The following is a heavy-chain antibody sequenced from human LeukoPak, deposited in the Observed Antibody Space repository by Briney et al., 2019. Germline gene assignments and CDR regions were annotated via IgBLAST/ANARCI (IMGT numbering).Heavy chain of an antibody. CDR2: IYHSGST. V-gene: IGHV4-38-2*02. Sequence: SETLSLTCTVSGYSISSGYYWGWIRQPPGKGLEWIGSIYHSGSTYYHPSLKSRVTISVDTSKNQFSLKLTSVTAADTAVYYCARVAGSGSSIGAFDTWGQGTMVTVSS. J-gene: IGHJ3*02. D-gene: IGHD1-26*01. CDR3: ARVAGSGSSIGAFDT. CDR1: GYSISSGYY.